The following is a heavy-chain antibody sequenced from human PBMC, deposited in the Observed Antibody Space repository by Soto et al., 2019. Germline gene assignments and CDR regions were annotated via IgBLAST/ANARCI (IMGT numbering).Heavy chain of an antibody. CDR3: ARGGVVVPADYNWFDP. D-gene: IGHD2-2*01. CDR1: GGSISGYY. J-gene: IGHJ5*02. V-gene: IGHV4-59*08. CDR2: VYYSGST. Sequence: QVQLQESGPGLVRPSETLSLTCTLSGGSISGYYWSWIRQPPGKGLEWIGYVYYSGSTYYNPSLKSRVTISVDTSKNQFSLKLSSVTAADTAVYYCARGGVVVPADYNWFDPWGQGTLVTVSS.